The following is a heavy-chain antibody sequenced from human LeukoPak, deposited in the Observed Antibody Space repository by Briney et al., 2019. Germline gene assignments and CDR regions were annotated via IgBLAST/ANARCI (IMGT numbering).Heavy chain of an antibody. Sequence: KSSETLPLTCTVSGDSISSGGYYWSWIRQHPGKGLEWIGYIHYSGSTFYSPSLKSRLIISVDTSKNQFSLKLRSVTAADTAVYYCARRGAGGIDFDYWGQGTLVTVSS. CDR1: GDSISSGGYY. J-gene: IGHJ4*02. V-gene: IGHV4-31*03. CDR2: IHYSGST. D-gene: IGHD1-14*01. CDR3: ARRGAGGIDFDY.